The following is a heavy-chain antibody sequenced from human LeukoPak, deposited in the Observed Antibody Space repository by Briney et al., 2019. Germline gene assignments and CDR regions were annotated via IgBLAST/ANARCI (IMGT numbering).Heavy chain of an antibody. CDR1: GFTFSSYW. V-gene: IGHV3-7*01. Sequence: PGGSLRLSCAASGFTFSSYWMSWVRQAPGKGLEWVANIKQDGSEKYYVDSVKGRFTISRDNAKNSLYLQMNSLRAEDTAVYYCARATRVTQYVWGSYRPYYFDYWGQGTLVTVSS. J-gene: IGHJ4*02. D-gene: IGHD3-16*02. CDR2: IKQDGSEK. CDR3: ARATRVTQYVWGSYRPYYFDY.